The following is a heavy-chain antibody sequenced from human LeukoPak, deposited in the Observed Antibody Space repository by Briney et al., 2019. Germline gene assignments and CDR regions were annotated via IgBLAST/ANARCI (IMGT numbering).Heavy chain of an antibody. V-gene: IGHV1-69*01. CDR1: GGTFSSYA. Sequence: SVKVSCKASGGTFSSYAISWMRQAPGQGLEWMGGIIPIFGTANYAQKFQGRVTITADESTSTAYMELSSLRSEDTAVYYCAWGRMGLHRFDPWGQGTLVTVSS. J-gene: IGHJ5*02. CDR2: IIPIFGTA. CDR3: AWGRMGLHRFDP. D-gene: IGHD4/OR15-4a*01.